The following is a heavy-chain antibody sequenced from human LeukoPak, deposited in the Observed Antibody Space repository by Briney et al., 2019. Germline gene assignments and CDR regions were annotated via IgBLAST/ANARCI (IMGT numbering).Heavy chain of an antibody. V-gene: IGHV1-46*01. D-gene: IGHD3-16*02. CDR1: GYTFTGYY. CDR3: ARTYYDYVWGSYRYGFDY. Sequence: ASVKVSCKASGYTFTGYYMHWVRQAPGQGLEWMGIINPSGGSTSYAQKFQGRVNMTRDMSTSTVYMDLSSLRSEDTAVYYCARTYYDYVWGSYRYGFDYWGQGTLVTASS. J-gene: IGHJ4*02. CDR2: INPSGGST.